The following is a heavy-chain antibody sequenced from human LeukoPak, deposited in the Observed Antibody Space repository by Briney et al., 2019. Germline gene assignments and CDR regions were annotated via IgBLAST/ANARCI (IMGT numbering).Heavy chain of an antibody. CDR1: GFTFGDYS. J-gene: IGHJ4*02. CDR3: ANLKGIAVAGAFGY. V-gene: IGHV3-23*01. D-gene: IGHD6-19*01. Sequence: PGGSLRLSCTASGFTFGDYSLSWVRQAPGKGLEWVSAISGSGGSTYYADSVKGRFTISRDNSKNTLYLPMNSLRAEDTAVYYCANLKGIAVAGAFGYWGQGTLVTVSS. CDR2: ISGSGGST.